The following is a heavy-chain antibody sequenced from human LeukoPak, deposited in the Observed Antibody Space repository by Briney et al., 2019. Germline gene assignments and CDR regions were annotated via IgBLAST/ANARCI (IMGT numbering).Heavy chain of an antibody. J-gene: IGHJ4*02. CDR2: ISAYNGNT. D-gene: IGHD6-19*01. V-gene: IGHV1-18*01. CDR1: GYTFTSYG. CDR3: ASALSPYSSGWYYFDY. Sequence: ASVKVSCKASGYTFTSYGISWVRQAPGQGLEWMGWISAYNGNTNYAQKLQGRVTMTTDTSTSTAYMELRSLRSDDTAVYYCASALSPYSSGWYYFDYWGQGTLVTVSS.